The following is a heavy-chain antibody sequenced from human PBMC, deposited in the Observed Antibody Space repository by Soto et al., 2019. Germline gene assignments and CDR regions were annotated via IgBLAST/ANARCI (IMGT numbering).Heavy chain of an antibody. J-gene: IGHJ4*02. D-gene: IGHD3-3*01. CDR2: IYPSDSDT. CDR3: ARGGVSTRTFDY. CDR1: GYNFAVYW. Sequence: GESLKISCKSSGYNFAVYWIAWVLQMPGKGLELMGIIYPSDSDTRYRPSFQGQVTISADKSISSAYLQWSSLRASDTAMYYCARGGVSTRTFDYWGQGTPVPVSS. V-gene: IGHV5-51*01.